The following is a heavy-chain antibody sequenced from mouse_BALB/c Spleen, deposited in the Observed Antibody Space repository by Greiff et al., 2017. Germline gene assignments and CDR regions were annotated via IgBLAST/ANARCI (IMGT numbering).Heavy chain of an antibody. Sequence: EVMLVESGGGLVQPGGSLRLSCATSGFTFTDYYMSWVRQPPGKALEWLGFIRNKANGYTTEYSASVKGRFTISRDNSQSILYLQMNTLRAEDSATYYCARVRGNYVGFDYWGQGTTLTVSS. J-gene: IGHJ2*01. D-gene: IGHD2-1*01. CDR3: ARVRGNYVGFDY. CDR1: GFTFTDYY. CDR2: IRNKANGYTT. V-gene: IGHV7-3*02.